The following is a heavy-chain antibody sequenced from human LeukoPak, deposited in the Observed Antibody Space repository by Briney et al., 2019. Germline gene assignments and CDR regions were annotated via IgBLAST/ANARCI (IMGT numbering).Heavy chain of an antibody. CDR1: GFTFSSYG. V-gene: IGHV3-30*18. J-gene: IGHJ4*02. D-gene: IGHD5-12*01. CDR3: AKEIYSGYDYSFDY. CDR2: ISYDGSNK. Sequence: PGRSLRLSCAASGFTFSSYGMHWVRQAPGKGLEWVVVISYDGSNKYYADSVKGRFTISRDNSKNTLYLQMNSLRAEDTAVYYCAKEIYSGYDYSFDYWGQGTLVTVSS.